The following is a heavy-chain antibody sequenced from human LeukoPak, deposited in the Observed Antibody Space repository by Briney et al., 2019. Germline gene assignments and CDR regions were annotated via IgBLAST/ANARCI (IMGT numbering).Heavy chain of an antibody. CDR2: INPSGGST. CDR1: GYTFTSYY. CDR3: ARDGQWELLSLYYYYYGMDV. J-gene: IGHJ6*02. D-gene: IGHD1-26*01. V-gene: IGHV1-46*01. Sequence: ASVKVSCKASGYTFTSYYMHWVRQAPGQGLEWMGIINPSGGSTSYAQKFQGRVTMTRDTSTSTVYMELSSLRSGDTAVYYCARDGQWELLSLYYYYYGMDVWGQGTTVTVSS.